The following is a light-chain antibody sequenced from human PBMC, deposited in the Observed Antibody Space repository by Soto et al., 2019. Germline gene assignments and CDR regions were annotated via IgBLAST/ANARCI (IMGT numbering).Light chain of an antibody. J-gene: IGLJ1*01. V-gene: IGLV2-14*01. CDR2: AVS. CDR3: CSYTSSSTLFYV. Sequence: QSALTQPASVSGSPGQSITISCTGTSSDVGGYNYVSWYQQHPGKAPKLMIYAVSNRPSGVSNRFSGSKSGNTASLTISGLQAEDEADYYCCSYTSSSTLFYVFGTGTKVTVL. CDR1: SSDVGGYNY.